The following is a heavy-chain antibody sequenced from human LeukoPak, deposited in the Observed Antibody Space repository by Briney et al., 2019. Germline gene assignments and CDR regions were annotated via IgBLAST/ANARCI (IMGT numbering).Heavy chain of an antibody. CDR3: ARGYRSSTSCVDP. CDR1: GYSFTGYY. V-gene: IGHV1-2*02. Sequence: ASVKVSCKASGYSFTGYYIHWVRQTPGQRLEWMGWINPNSGGTNYAQNFQGRVTMTRDTSVSTAYMELSRLRSDDTAVYYCARGYRSSTSCVDPWGQGTLVTVSS. J-gene: IGHJ5*02. CDR2: INPNSGGT. D-gene: IGHD2-2*01.